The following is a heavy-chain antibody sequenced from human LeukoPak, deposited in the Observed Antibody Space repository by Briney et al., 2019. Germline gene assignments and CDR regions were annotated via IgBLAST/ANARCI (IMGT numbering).Heavy chain of an antibody. CDR1: GGTISSSSYY. D-gene: IGHD3-10*01. V-gene: IGHV4-39*01. J-gene: IGHJ4*02. CDR2: IYYSGST. CDR3: ARREDYGSGSYFGY. Sequence: SSETLSLTCTVSGGTISSSSYYWGWIRQPPGKGLEWIGSIYYSGSTYYNPSLKSRVTISVDTSKNQFSLKVSSVTAADTAVYYCARREDYGSGSYFGYWGQGTLVTVSS.